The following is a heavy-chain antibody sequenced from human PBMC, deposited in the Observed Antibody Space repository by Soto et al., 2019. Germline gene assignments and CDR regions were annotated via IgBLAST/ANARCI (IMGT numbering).Heavy chain of an antibody. Sequence: SETLSLTCTVSGGSISSSSYYWGWIRQPPGKGLEWIGSIYYSGSTYYNPSLKSRVTISEDTSKNQFSLKLSSVTAADTAVYYCARHPRRYYYDSSGSPEDAFDIWGQGTMVTVSS. J-gene: IGHJ3*02. CDR3: ARHPRRYYYDSSGSPEDAFDI. CDR2: IYYSGST. V-gene: IGHV4-39*01. CDR1: GGSISSSSYY. D-gene: IGHD3-22*01.